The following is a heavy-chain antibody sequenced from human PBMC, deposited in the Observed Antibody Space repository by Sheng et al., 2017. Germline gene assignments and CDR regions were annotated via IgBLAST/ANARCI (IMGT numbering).Heavy chain of an antibody. D-gene: IGHD2-2*01. Sequence: QVQLVESGGGVVQPGGSLRLSCAASGFTFSSYGMHWVRQAPGKGLEWVAFIRYDGSNKYYADSVKGRFTISRDNSKNTLYLQMNSLRAEDTAVYYCAKQPPGIVVVPAAMDVWGKGTTVTVSS. J-gene: IGHJ6*04. CDR1: GFTFSSYG. CDR3: AKQPPGIVVVPAAMDV. V-gene: IGHV3-30*02. CDR2: IRYDGSNK.